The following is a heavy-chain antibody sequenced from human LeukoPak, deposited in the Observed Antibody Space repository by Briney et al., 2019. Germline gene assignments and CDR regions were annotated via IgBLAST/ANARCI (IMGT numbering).Heavy chain of an antibody. V-gene: IGHV3-21*01. Sequence: GGSLRLSCAASGFTFSSYSMNWVRQAPGKGLEWVSSINSRGSGEYYADSVKGRFTISRDNAKNSLYLQMNSLRVEDTAVYYCAREGSIVPHQDLDYWGQGSLVTVSS. CDR3: AREGSIVPHQDLDY. CDR1: GFTFSSYS. D-gene: IGHD2-8*01. J-gene: IGHJ4*02. CDR2: INSRGSGE.